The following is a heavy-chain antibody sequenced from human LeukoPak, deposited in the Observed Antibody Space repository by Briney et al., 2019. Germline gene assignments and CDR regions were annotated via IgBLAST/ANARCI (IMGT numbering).Heavy chain of an antibody. CDR2: IYSGGST. D-gene: IGHD5-18*01. CDR3: ARGGSAAYNGYQAAFDI. CDR1: GFTVSSNY. V-gene: IGHV3-53*01. Sequence: GGSLRLSCAASGFTVSSNYLNWVRQAPGKGLEWVSVIYSGGSTYYADSVKGRFTISRDNAKNSLYLQMNSLRAEDTAVYYCARGGSAAYNGYQAAFDIWGHGTVVTVSS. J-gene: IGHJ3*02.